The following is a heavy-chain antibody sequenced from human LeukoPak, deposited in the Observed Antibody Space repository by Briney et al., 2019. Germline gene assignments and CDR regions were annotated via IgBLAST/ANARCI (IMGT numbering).Heavy chain of an antibody. V-gene: IGHV3-9*01. Sequence: PGGSLRLSCAASGFTFDDYAMHWVRQAPAKGLEWVSGISWHRGSIGYADSVKGRFTISRDNAKNSLYLQMNSLRAEDTALSYCAKDFLAYYYESSGFPEGAFDIWGQGTMVTVSS. J-gene: IGHJ3*02. CDR3: AKDFLAYYYESSGFPEGAFDI. CDR2: ISWHRGSI. D-gene: IGHD3-22*01. CDR1: GFTFDDYA.